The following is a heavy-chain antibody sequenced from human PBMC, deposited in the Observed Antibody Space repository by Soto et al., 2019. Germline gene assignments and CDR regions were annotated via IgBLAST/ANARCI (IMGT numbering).Heavy chain of an antibody. CDR1: GFIFSNYW. CDR3: ARDFGYCRGGDCYSYFDY. J-gene: IGHJ4*02. V-gene: IGHV3-7*01. Sequence: GGSLRLSCATSGFIFSNYWMSWLRQAPGKGLEWLANIRQDGSEKIYVDSVKGRFTISRDNSKNALYLQMDSLRVEDTAVYYCARDFGYCRGGDCYSYFDYWGQGTLVTVSS. CDR2: IRQDGSEK. D-gene: IGHD2-21*02.